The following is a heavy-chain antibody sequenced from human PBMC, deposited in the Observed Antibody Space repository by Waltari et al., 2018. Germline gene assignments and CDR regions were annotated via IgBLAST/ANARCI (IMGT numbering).Heavy chain of an antibody. D-gene: IGHD5-18*01. J-gene: IGHJ4*02. CDR1: GGSISSGGYY. CDR3: ASMNVDTAMVTFDY. Sequence: QVQLQESGPGLVKPSQTLSLTCTVSGGSISSGGYYWSWIRQHPGKGLEWIGYIYHSGSTYYNPSLKSRVTTSVDRSKNQFSLKLSSVTAADTAVYYCASMNVDTAMVTFDYWGQGTLVIVSS. CDR2: IYHSGST. V-gene: IGHV4-31*03.